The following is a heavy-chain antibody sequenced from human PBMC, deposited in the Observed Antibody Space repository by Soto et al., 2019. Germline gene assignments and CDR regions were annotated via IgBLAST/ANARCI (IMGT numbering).Heavy chain of an antibody. Sequence: PSETLCLTCTVSGGSIRSYYCSRIRKPPGKGLEWIGYIYYSGSTNYNPSLNTRLTISKDTSKNRVLLTMTDMDPVDPATFYCARMIFGGNVYYFAYWGRGTLDPVS. J-gene: IGHJ4*02. CDR1: GGSIRSYY. CDR3: ARMIFGGNVYYFAY. V-gene: IGHV4-59*01. D-gene: IGHD3-3*01. CDR2: IYYSGST.